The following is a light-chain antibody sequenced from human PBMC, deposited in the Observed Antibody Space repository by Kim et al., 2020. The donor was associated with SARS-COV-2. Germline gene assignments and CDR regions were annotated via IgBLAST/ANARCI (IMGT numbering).Light chain of an antibody. CDR3: QQRRTWPLT. CDR2: DAS. Sequence: EIVLTQSPATLSLSPGERATLSCRASQNIGNWLAWYQQKSGQAPRLFIYDASTRATGVPARFSGSWSGTDFTLTISSLEPEDFAVYYCQQRRTWPLTFGGGTKVEI. J-gene: IGKJ4*01. CDR1: QNIGNW. V-gene: IGKV3-11*01.